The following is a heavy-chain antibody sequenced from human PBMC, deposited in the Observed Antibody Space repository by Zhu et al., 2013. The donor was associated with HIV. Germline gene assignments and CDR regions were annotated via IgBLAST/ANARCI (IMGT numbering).Heavy chain of an antibody. CDR3: ASGYCSGGSCYSAIHLHAFDI. Sequence: QVQQVQSGAEVKKPGSSVKVSCKASGGTFSSYAISWVRQAPGQGLEWMGGIIPIFGTANYAQKFQGRVTITADESTSTAYMELSSLRSEDTAVYYCASGYCSGGSCYSAIHLHAFDIWGQGTMVTVSS. V-gene: IGHV1-69*01. CDR2: IIPIFGTA. CDR1: GGTFSSYA. D-gene: IGHD2-15*01. J-gene: IGHJ3*02.